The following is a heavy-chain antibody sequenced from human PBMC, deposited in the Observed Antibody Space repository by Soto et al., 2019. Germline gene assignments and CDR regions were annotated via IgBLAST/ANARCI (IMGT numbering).Heavy chain of an antibody. Sequence: GGSLRLSCAASGFTFSSYDMHWVRQATGKGLEWVSAIGTAGDTYYPGSVKGRFTISRENAKNSLYLQMNSLRAEDTAVYYCARDRSGAAAGRYYYYYGMDVWGQGTTVTVSS. V-gene: IGHV3-13*01. CDR2: IGTAGDT. J-gene: IGHJ6*02. CDR3: ARDRSGAAAGRYYYYYGMDV. D-gene: IGHD6-13*01. CDR1: GFTFSSYD.